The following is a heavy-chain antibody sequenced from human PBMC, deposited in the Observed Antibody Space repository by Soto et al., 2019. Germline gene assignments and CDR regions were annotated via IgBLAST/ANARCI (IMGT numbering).Heavy chain of an antibody. CDR2: XYYXGXT. J-gene: IGHJ4*02. Sequence: LSLTCTVSGGSISSYYWSWIRHPPGKGLEXIGXXYYXGXTXXXPXXXSRVTISVDTSKNQFSLKLSSVTAADTAVYYCARALGEGYSYGFNYWGQGTLVTASS. CDR3: ARALGEGYSYGFNY. D-gene: IGHD5-18*01. V-gene: IGHV4-59*01. CDR1: GGSISSYY.